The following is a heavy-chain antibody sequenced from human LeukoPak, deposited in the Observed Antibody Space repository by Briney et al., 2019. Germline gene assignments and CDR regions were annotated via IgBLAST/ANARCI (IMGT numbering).Heavy chain of an antibody. CDR2: IYTSGST. CDR1: GGSISSGSYY. Sequence: PSETLSLTCTVSGGSISSGSYYWSWIRQPAGKGLEWIGRIYTSGSTNYNPSLKSRVTISVDTSKNQFSLKVSSVTAADTAVYYCARDPRGGTSRDNWFDPWGQGTLVTVSS. CDR3: ARDPRGGTSRDNWFDP. J-gene: IGHJ5*02. V-gene: IGHV4-61*02. D-gene: IGHD1-1*01.